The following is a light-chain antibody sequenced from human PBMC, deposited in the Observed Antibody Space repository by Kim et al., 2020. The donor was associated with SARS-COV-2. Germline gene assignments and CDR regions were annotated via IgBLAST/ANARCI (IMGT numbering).Light chain of an antibody. CDR2: RNN. CDR3: AAWDDSLSGVV. V-gene: IGLV1-47*01. J-gene: IGLJ2*01. Sequence: GQRVTISCSGSNSNIGVNSVYWYQPLPGTAPALLIYRNNERPSGVPDRFSGSKSGTSASLAISGLRSEDEADYYCAAWDDSLSGVVFGGGTKVTVL. CDR1: NSNIGVNS.